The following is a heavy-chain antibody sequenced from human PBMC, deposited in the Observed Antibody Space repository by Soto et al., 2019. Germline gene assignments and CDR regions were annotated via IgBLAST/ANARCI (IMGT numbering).Heavy chain of an antibody. CDR3: ARGWLRDPWMY. V-gene: IGHV3-21*01. Sequence: PGGSLRLSCAASGFIFSSYTMNWVRQAPGKGLEWVSSISASSTYIYYADSLKGRFTISRDNAHNSLYLQVNSLRAEDTAVYYCARGWLRDPWMYWGQGTLVTVSS. D-gene: IGHD5-12*01. CDR2: ISASSTYI. CDR1: GFIFSSYT. J-gene: IGHJ4*02.